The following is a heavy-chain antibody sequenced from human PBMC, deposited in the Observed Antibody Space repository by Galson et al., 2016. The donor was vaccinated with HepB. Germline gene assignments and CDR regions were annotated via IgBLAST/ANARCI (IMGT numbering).Heavy chain of an antibody. J-gene: IGHJ2*01. CDR3: ASYYDNDYWYFDL. CDR1: GGSISRSNW. Sequence: SETLSLTCAVSGGSISRSNWRSWVRQIPEKGLEWIGQIYHSGTTNYNPSLKSRVTISVDKSNNQFSLNLRSVTAADTAVYYCASYYDNDYWYFDLWGRGTLVTVSS. V-gene: IGHV4-4*02. D-gene: IGHD3-22*01. CDR2: IYHSGTT.